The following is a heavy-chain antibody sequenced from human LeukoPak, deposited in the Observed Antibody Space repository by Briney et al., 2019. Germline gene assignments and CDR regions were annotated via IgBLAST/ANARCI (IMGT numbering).Heavy chain of an antibody. J-gene: IGHJ4*02. V-gene: IGHV1-46*01. CDR2: INPSGGST. D-gene: IGHD1-1*01. CDR1: GFTFSRYY. CDR3: ASTNWNQDY. Sequence: ASVKVSCKASGFTFSRYYVHWVRQAPGQGLEWMGIINPSGGSTTYAQNFQGRVTMTRDTSTSTAYMELRSLRSDDTAVYYCASTNWNQDYWGQGTLVTVSS.